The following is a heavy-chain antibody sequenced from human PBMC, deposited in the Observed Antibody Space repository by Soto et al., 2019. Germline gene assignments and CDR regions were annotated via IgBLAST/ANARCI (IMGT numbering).Heavy chain of an antibody. CDR1: GGSISSSTYS. CDR2: IYYSGST. V-gene: IGHV4-39*01. CDR3: ARHLGEGYFDY. J-gene: IGHJ4*02. Sequence: SETLSLTCTVYGGSISSSTYSWVRVRQPPGKRLDCIGSIYYSGSTYYNPSLKSRVTISVDTSKNHFSLKLSSVTAADTAVYYCARHLGEGYFDYWGQGTLVT.